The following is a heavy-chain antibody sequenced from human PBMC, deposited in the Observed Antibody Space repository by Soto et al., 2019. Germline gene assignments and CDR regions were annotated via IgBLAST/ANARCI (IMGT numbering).Heavy chain of an antibody. CDR1: GYMFTGFY. D-gene: IGHD1-26*01. CDR2: INPNNGVT. J-gene: IGHJ3*02. CDR3: AFSYSGAFDI. V-gene: IGHV1-2*02. Sequence: ASVKVSCKASGYMFTGFYLHWVRQAPGQGLEWMGWINPNNGVTTYAKNFQGRVTMTRDPSISTAYMELSSLRSEDTAVYYCAFSYSGAFDIWGQGTMVTVSS.